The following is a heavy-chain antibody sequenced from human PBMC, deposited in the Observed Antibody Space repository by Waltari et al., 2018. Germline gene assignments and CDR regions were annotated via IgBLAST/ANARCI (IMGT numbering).Heavy chain of an antibody. D-gene: IGHD6-19*01. CDR2: IYYSGST. CDR1: GGSISSSSFY. Sequence: QLQLQESGPGLVKPSETLSLTCTVSGGSISSSSFYWCWIRQPPGKGLAWIGSIYYSGSTYYDPALKRRVTISVDTSKNQFSLKLRSVTAAETAVYDCARESSGWEDYWGQGTLVTVSS. V-gene: IGHV4-39*07. CDR3: ARESSGWEDY. J-gene: IGHJ4*02.